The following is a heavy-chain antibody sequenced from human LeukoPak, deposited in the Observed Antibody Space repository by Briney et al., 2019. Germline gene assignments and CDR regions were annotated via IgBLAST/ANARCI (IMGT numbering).Heavy chain of an antibody. Sequence: PGGSLRLCCGASGGTLSTYAMSWARQAPGMGMECVAGISSSGSGDNTYYAGSVKGRFTISRDSSKNTLFLHMNTLRAEDTAIYYCAKDRTVGASYWYFDLWGRGTLVTVSS. CDR2: ISSSGSGDNT. V-gene: IGHV3-23*01. CDR1: GGTLSTYA. J-gene: IGHJ2*01. CDR3: AKDRTVGASYWYFDL. D-gene: IGHD1-26*01.